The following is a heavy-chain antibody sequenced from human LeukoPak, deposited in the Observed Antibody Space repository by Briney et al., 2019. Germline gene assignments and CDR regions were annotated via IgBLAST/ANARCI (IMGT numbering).Heavy chain of an antibody. D-gene: IGHD3-22*01. Sequence: SETLSLTCTVSGASISSFYWTWVRQPAGGGLQWIGRIYTDGSTNHNPSLKRRVTMSVDTSKNQFSLRLSSVTAADTAFYYCARESESRYYDGRSEGFDPWGQGTLVTVSS. CDR3: ARESESRYYDGRSEGFDP. CDR1: GASISSFY. J-gene: IGHJ5*02. CDR2: IYTDGST. V-gene: IGHV4-4*07.